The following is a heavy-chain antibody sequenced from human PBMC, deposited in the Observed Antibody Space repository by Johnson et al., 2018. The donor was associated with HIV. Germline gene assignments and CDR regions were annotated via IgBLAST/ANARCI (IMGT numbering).Heavy chain of an antibody. CDR2: ISYDGSNK. CDR3: TKEVPSAITIGDAFDI. D-gene: IGHD6-25*01. V-gene: IGHV3-30-3*01. Sequence: QEQLVESGGGLVQPGGSLRLSCAASGFTFSSYAMHWVRQAPGKGLEWVAVISYDGSNKYYADSVKGRFTISRDNPKNTVYLQMNSLRAEDTAVYYCTKEVPSAITIGDAFDIWGQGTMVTVSS. CDR1: GFTFSSYA. J-gene: IGHJ3*02.